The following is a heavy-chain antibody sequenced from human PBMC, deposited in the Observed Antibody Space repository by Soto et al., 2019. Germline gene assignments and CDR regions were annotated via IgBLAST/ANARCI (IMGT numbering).Heavy chain of an antibody. Sequence: QVQLQESGPGLVKPSQTLSLTCTVSGGSITSGGYCWTWIRQHPVKGLEWMGHIYYSGSTSYHPSLKSRVTISIDTSKNQFSLKLTSVTAADTAVYYCARDGDYFGSGSPPLLSKWGQGTLVTVSS. CDR2: IYYSGST. J-gene: IGHJ4*02. CDR3: ARDGDYFGSGSPPLLSK. V-gene: IGHV4-31*03. D-gene: IGHD3-10*01. CDR1: GGSITSGGYC.